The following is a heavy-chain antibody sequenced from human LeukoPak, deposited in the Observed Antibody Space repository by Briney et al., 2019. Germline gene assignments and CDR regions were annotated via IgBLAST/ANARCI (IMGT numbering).Heavy chain of an antibody. CDR1: GYSFTSYW. CDR3: ARVQAWFDP. V-gene: IGHV3-7*04. CDR2: IKQDGSEK. Sequence: GESLKISCKGSGYSFTSYWIGWVRQMPGKGLEWVANIKQDGSEKYYVDSVKGRFTISRDNAKNSLYLQMNSLGAEDTAVYYCARVQAWFDPWGQGTLVTVSS. J-gene: IGHJ5*02.